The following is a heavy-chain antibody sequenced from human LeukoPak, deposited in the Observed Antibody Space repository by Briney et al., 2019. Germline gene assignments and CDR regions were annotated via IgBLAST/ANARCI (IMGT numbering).Heavy chain of an antibody. CDR1: GGSISSGDYY. V-gene: IGHV4-39*07. CDR2: INHSGST. J-gene: IGHJ6*02. CDR3: ARIYSSSWSNGMDV. Sequence: SETLSLTCTVSGGSISSGDYYWSWIRQPPGKGLEWIGEINHSGSTNYNPSLKSRVTISVDTSKNQFSLKLSSVTAADTAVYYCARIYSSSWSNGMDVWGQGTTVTVSS. D-gene: IGHD6-13*01.